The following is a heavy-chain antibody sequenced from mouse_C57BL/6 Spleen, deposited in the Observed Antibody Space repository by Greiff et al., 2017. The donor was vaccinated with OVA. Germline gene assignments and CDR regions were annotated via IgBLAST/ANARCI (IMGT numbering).Heavy chain of an antibody. CDR3: AKRDYGSSYAMDY. D-gene: IGHD1-1*01. Sequence: VNVVESGPGLVQPSQSLSITCTVSGFSLTSYGVHWVRQSPGKGLEWLGVIWRGGSTDYNAAFMSRLSITKDNSKSQVFFKMNSLQADDTAIYYCAKRDYGSSYAMDYWGQGTSVTVSS. J-gene: IGHJ4*01. CDR1: GFSLTSYG. CDR2: IWRGGST. V-gene: IGHV2-5*01.